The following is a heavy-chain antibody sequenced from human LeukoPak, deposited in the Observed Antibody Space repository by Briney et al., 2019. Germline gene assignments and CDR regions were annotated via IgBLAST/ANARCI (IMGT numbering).Heavy chain of an antibody. CDR2: ISGSGGST. D-gene: IGHD3-9*01. CDR1: GFTFSSYA. CDR3: AKDVFELYDIYDH. Sequence: PGGSLRLSCAASGFTFSSYAMSWVRQAPGKGLEWVSAISGSGGSTYYADSVKGRFTISRDNSKNTLYLQMNSLRAEDTAIYYCAKDVFELYDIYDHWGQGTLVSVSS. J-gene: IGHJ4*02. V-gene: IGHV3-23*01.